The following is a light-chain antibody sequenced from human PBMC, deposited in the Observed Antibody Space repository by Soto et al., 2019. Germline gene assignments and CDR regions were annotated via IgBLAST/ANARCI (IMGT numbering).Light chain of an antibody. CDR2: DAS. CDR3: LQYNGYYRT. Sequence: DMQISHSPASLSASVLSRAIITCRASQSVRSWLAWYQQKPGKVPKLLIYDASTLESGVPSRFSGSGSGTTFTLTISSLQSDDFATYYCLQYNGYYRTFGQGTKVDIK. V-gene: IGKV1-5*01. J-gene: IGKJ1*01. CDR1: QSVRSW.